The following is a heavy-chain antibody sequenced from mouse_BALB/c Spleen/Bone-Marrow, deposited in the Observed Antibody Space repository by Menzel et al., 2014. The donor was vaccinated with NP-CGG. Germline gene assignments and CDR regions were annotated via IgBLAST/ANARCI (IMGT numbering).Heavy chain of an antibody. V-gene: IGHV1-67*01. CDR3: ARDISGYVRAMDY. J-gene: IGHJ4*01. CDR2: ISTYSGNT. Sequence: VMLVESGPELVSPGVSVKISCKASGYTFTDYAIHWVKQSHSKRLEWIGIISTYSGNTNYNQKFKGKATMTVDKSSSTAYMELARLTSEDSAIYYCARDISGYVRAMDYWGQGTSVTVSS. CDR1: GYTFTDYA. D-gene: IGHD3-2*01.